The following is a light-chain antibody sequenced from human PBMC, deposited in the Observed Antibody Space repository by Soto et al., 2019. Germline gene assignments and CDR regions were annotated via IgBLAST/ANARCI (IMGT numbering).Light chain of an antibody. J-gene: IGKJ4*01. V-gene: IGKV3-20*01. CDR2: GAS. Sequence: EIVLTQSPGTLSLSPGERATRSCRASQSVSSSYLAWYQQKPGQAPRLLIYGASSRATGIPDRFSGSGSGTDFTLTISRLEPEDFAVYYCQQYANSPLTFGGGTTVEIK. CDR3: QQYANSPLT. CDR1: QSVSSSY.